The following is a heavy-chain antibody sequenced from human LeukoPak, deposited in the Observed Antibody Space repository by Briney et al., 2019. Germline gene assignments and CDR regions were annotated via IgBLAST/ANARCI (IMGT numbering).Heavy chain of an antibody. Sequence: PGGSQRLSCAASGFTFSSYAMSWVRQAPGKGLEWVSAISGSIGSTYYADSVKGRFAISTDNSKNTMYLEMNSLRAEDTALYYCAKDVRSGWLQAFDLWGRGTLVTVSS. V-gene: IGHV3-23*01. CDR1: GFTFSSYA. CDR2: ISGSIGST. D-gene: IGHD5-12*01. CDR3: AKDVRSGWLQAFDL. J-gene: IGHJ2*01.